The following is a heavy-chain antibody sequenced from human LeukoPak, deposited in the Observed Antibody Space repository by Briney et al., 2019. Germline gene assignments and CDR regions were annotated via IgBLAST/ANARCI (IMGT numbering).Heavy chain of an antibody. D-gene: IGHD5-18*01. J-gene: IGHJ4*02. CDR1: GGSISSSSAY. V-gene: IGHV4-39*01. CDR3: ARQGGYTYGPGVY. Sequence: SETLSLTCTVSGGSISSSSAYWGWIRQPPGKGLEWIGSIYYSKNTYYNPSLKSRVTISADTSKNQFSLTLGSVSATDTAVYYCARQGGYTYGPGVYWGQGTLVTVSS. CDR2: IYYSKNT.